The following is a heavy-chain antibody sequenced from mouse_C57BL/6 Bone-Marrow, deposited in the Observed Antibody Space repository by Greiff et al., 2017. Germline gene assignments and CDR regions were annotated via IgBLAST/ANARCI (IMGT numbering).Heavy chain of an antibody. V-gene: IGHV5-17*01. CDR3: ARSYPAGFAY. Sequence: EVQVVESGGGLVKPGGSLKLSCAASGFTFSDYGMHWVRQAPEKGLEWVAYISSGSGTIYYADTVKGRFTISRDNAKNTLFLQMTSLRSEDTAMYDCARSYPAGFAYGGQGTVVTVAA. J-gene: IGHJ3*01. CDR1: GFTFSDYG. CDR2: ISSGSGTI.